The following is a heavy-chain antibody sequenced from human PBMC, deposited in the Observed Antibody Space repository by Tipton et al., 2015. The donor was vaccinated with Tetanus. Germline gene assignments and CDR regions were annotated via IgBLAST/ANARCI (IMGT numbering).Heavy chain of an antibody. Sequence: TLSLTCTVSGGSMSNNYWSWIRQPPGKGLEWIAYTFHSGSTNYSPSLKSRVAISMDTSKNQISLKLSSVTAADTAVYYCARDQGGGRVVRLNWFDPWGQGTLVTVSS. CDR3: ARDQGGGRVVRLNWFDP. J-gene: IGHJ5*02. D-gene: IGHD6-6*01. CDR2: TFHSGST. V-gene: IGHV4-59*01. CDR1: GGSMSNNY.